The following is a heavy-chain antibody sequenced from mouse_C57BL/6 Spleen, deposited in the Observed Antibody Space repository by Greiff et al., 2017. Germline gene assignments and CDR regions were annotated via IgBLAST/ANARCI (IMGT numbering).Heavy chain of an antibody. CDR1: GFTFSDYG. V-gene: IGHV5-17*01. J-gene: IGHJ4*01. Sequence: EVHLVESGGGLVKPGGSLKLSCAASGFTFSDYGMHWVRQAPEKGLEWVAYISSGSSTIYYADTVKGRFTISRDNAKNTLFLQMTSLRSEDTAMYYCARPGGDVEAMDYWGQGTSVTVSS. D-gene: IGHD3-3*01. CDR2: ISSGSSTI. CDR3: ARPGGDVEAMDY.